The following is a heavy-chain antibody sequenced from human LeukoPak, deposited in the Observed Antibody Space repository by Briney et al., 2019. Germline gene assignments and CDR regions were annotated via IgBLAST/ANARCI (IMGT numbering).Heavy chain of an antibody. J-gene: IGHJ4*02. CDR2: INPNSGGT. D-gene: IGHD1-26*01. Sequence: GASVKVSCKASGYTFTGYYMHWVRQAPGQGLEWMGWINPNSGGTNYAQKFQGRVTMTRDTSISTAYMELSRLRSDDTAVYYCARGRRKSSWELLPVDGGQTIDYWGQGTLVTVSS. CDR1: GYTFTGYY. V-gene: IGHV1-2*02. CDR3: ARGRRKSSWELLPVDGGQTIDY.